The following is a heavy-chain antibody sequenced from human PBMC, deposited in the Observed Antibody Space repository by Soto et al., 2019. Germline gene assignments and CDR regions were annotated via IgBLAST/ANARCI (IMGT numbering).Heavy chain of an antibody. Sequence: ASVKVSCKASGYTFTGYYMHWVRQAPGQGLEWMGWINPNSGGTNYAQKFQGRVTMTRDTSISTAYMELSRLRSDDTAVYYCAXGSGGYDYLYYYYGMDVWGQGTTVTVSS. J-gene: IGHJ6*02. D-gene: IGHD5-12*01. CDR2: INPNSGGT. CDR1: GYTFTGYY. CDR3: AXGSGGYDYLYYYYGMDV. V-gene: IGHV1-2*02.